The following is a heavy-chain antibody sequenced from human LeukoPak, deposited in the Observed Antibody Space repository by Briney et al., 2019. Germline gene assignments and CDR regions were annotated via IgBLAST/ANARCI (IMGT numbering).Heavy chain of an antibody. J-gene: IGHJ4*02. CDR3: ASLAYYDSSGYSD. CDR2: IYYSGST. D-gene: IGHD3-22*01. V-gene: IGHV4-59*08. Sequence: SETLSLTCTVSGGSISSYYWSWIRQPPGKGLEWIGYIYYSGSTNYNPSLKSRVTISVDTSKNQFSLKLSSVTAADTVVYYCASLAYYDSSGYSDWGQGTLVTVSS. CDR1: GGSISSYY.